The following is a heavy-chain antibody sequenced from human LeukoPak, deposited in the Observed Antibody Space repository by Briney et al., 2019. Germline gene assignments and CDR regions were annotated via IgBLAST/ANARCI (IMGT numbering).Heavy chain of an antibody. V-gene: IGHV4-34*01. J-gene: IGHJ4*02. CDR3: ARADGYKRGGFDY. D-gene: IGHD5-24*01. CDR1: GGSFSGYY. CDR2: INHSGST. Sequence: SETLSLTCAVYGGSFSGYYWSWIRQPPGKGLEWIGEINHSGSTNYNPSLKSRVTISVDTSKNQFSLKLSSVTAADTAVYYCARADGYKRGGFDYWGQGTLVTVSS.